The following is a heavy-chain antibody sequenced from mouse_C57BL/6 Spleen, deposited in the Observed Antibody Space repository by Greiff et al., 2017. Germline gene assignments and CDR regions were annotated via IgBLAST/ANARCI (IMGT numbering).Heavy chain of an antibody. CDR1: GYTFTSSW. Sequence: QVQLQQPGAELVMPGASVKLSCKASGYTFTSSWMHWVKQRPGQGLEWIGEIDPSDSYTNYNQKFKGKSTLTVDKSSSTAYMQLSSLTSEDSAVYYCARGFYYGSSSWFAYWGQGTLVTVSA. CDR2: IDPSDSYT. CDR3: ARGFYYGSSSWFAY. D-gene: IGHD1-1*01. J-gene: IGHJ3*01. V-gene: IGHV1-69*01.